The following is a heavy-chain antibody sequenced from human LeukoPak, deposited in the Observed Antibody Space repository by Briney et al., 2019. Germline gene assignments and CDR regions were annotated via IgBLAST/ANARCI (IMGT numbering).Heavy chain of an antibody. CDR2: ISSSGSTI. J-gene: IGHJ3*02. V-gene: IGHV3-48*03. Sequence: PGGSLRLSCAASGFTFSSYEMNWVRQAPGKGLKWVSYISSSGSTIYYADSVKGRFTISRDNAKNSLYLQMNSLRAEDTAVYYCARDRSGGDAFDIWGQGTMVTVSS. CDR1: GFTFSSYE. CDR3: ARDRSGGDAFDI. D-gene: IGHD1-26*01.